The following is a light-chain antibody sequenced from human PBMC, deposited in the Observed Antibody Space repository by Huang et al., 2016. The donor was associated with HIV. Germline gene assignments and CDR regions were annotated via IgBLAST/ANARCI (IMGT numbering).Light chain of an antibody. CDR1: QSVLYSSNNKNY. J-gene: IGKJ1*01. CDR3: QHYYSTPRA. V-gene: IGKV4-1*01. CDR2: WAS. Sequence: DIVMTQSSDSLAVSLGERATINCKSSQSVLYSSNNKNYLAWYQQRPGQPPKLLISWASTRESGVPDRFSGSGSGTDFTLTISSLQAEDVAVYYCQHYYSTPRAFGRGTKVEIK.